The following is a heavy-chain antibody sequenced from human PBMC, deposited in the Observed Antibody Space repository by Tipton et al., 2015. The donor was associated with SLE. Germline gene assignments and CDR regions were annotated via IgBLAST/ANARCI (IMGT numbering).Heavy chain of an antibody. CDR1: GFTFSSYV. V-gene: IGHV3-23*01. D-gene: IGHD2-8*01. Sequence: SLRLSCSASGFTFSSYVMNWVRQAPGKGLEWASTISGSGDSSSNADFVTGRLSISRDNSKNTVHLQMNSLRVDDTAVYYCAKGADVYGAYYIDHWGQGTLVTVSS. CDR3: AKGADVYGAYYIDH. CDR2: ISGSGDSS. J-gene: IGHJ4*02.